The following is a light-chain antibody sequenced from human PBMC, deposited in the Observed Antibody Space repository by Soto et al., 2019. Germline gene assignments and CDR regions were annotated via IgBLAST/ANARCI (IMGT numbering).Light chain of an antibody. CDR2: EVS. Sequence: QSALTQPASVSGSPGQSITISCTGTSSDVGGYNYVSWYQQHPGKAPKLMIYEVSNRPSGVSNRFSRSKSGNTASLTISGLQAEDEADYYCSSYTSSSTPYVVFGGGTKLTVL. CDR1: SSDVGGYNY. CDR3: SSYTSSSTPYVV. V-gene: IGLV2-14*01. J-gene: IGLJ2*01.